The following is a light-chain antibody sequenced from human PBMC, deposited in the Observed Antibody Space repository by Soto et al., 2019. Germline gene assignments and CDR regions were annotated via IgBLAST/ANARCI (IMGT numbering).Light chain of an antibody. Sequence: QSVLTQPASVSGSPGQSITISCSGGTSDIGTYNYVSWYQHHPGKVPKVVIYEVSDRPSGVSNRFSGSKSGNTASLTISGLQPEDEADYYCCSYAGTFYVFGTGTKVTVL. CDR2: EVS. J-gene: IGLJ1*01. V-gene: IGLV2-14*01. CDR1: TSDIGTYNY. CDR3: CSYAGTFYV.